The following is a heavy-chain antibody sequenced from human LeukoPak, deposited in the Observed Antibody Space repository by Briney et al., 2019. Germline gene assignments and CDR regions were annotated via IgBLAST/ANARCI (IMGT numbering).Heavy chain of an antibody. CDR1: GGSISSGSYY. CDR3: ARDPTYRY. J-gene: IGHJ4*02. Sequence: TLSLTCTVSGGSISSGSYYWSWIRPPAGQGLEWIGRIYTSGSTNYNPSLKSRVTISAVTSKNQFSLKLSCVTAADTAVYYCARDPTYRYWGQGTLVTVSS. CDR2: IYTSGST. V-gene: IGHV4-61*02.